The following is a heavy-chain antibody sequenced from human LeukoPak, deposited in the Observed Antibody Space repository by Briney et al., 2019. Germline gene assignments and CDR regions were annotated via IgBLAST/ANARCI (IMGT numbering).Heavy chain of an antibody. CDR2: IYNSGST. J-gene: IGHJ5*02. CDR3: ARGGYYGSGNDFRFDP. CDR1: GGSITSSTYY. Sequence: SETLSLTCTVSGGSITSSTYYWGWIRQPPGKGLEWIGSIYNSGSTYYTPSLKSRVTISVDTSKNQFSLKLSSVTAADTAVYYCARGGYYGSGNDFRFDPWGQGTLVTVSS. V-gene: IGHV4-39*07. D-gene: IGHD3-10*01.